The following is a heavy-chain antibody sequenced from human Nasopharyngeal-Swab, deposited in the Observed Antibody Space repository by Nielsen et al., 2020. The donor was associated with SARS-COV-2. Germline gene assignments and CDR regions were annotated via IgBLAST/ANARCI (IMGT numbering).Heavy chain of an antibody. Sequence: GESLKISYAASGFTFSSYAMSWVRQAPGKGLEWVSAISGSGGSTYYADSVKGRFTISRDNSKNTLYLQMNSLRAEDTAVYYCATSGSYTGFYFDYWGQGTLVTVSS. V-gene: IGHV3-23*01. CDR2: ISGSGGST. D-gene: IGHD1-26*01. CDR3: ATSGSYTGFYFDY. J-gene: IGHJ4*02. CDR1: GFTFSSYA.